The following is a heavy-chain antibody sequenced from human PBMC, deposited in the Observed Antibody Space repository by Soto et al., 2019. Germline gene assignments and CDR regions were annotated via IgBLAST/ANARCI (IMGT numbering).Heavy chain of an antibody. J-gene: IGHJ3*02. CDR2: TYSRSKWYN. CDR1: GDSVSSNSAA. Sequence: PSQTLSLTCAISGDSVSSNSAAWNWIRQSPSRGLEWLGGTYSRSKWYNDYAVSVKSRITINPDTSKNQFSLQLNSVTPEDTAVYYCSRSSYYYDAFDIWGQGTMVTVSS. D-gene: IGHD3-10*01. CDR3: SRSSYYYDAFDI. V-gene: IGHV6-1*01.